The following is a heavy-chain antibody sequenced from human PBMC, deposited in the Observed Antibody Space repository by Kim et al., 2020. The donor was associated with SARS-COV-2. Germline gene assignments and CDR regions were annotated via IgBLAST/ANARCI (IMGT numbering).Heavy chain of an antibody. CDR1: GFSLSTSGMC. CDR2: IDWDDDK. V-gene: IGHV2-70*11. J-gene: IGHJ3*02. D-gene: IGHD6-19*01. CDR3: ARTLQWLVAFDI. Sequence: SGPTLVNPTQTLTLTCTFSGFSLSTSGMCVSWIRQPPGKALEWLARIDWDDDKYYSTSLRTRLTISKDTSKNQVVLTMTNMDPVDIATYYCARTLQWLVAFDIWGQGTMVTVSS.